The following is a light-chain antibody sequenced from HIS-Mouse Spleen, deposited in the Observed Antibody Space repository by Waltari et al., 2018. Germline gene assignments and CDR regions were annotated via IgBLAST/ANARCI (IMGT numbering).Light chain of an antibody. CDR2: EGS. Sequence: QSALTQPASVSGSPGQSTTIPCTGTSRDVGTYNLVSWYQQHPGKAPKLMVYEGSKRPSGVSNRFSGSKSGNTASLTISGLQAEDEADYYCCSYAGSSTFVVFGGGTKLTVL. CDR3: CSYAGSSTFVV. V-gene: IGLV2-23*01. J-gene: IGLJ2*01. CDR1: SRDVGTYNL.